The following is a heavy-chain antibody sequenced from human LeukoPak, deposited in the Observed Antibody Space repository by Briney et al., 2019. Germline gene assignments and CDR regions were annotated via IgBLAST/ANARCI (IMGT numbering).Heavy chain of an antibody. CDR2: ISSSGSTI. CDR3: ASGGDILTGYYSVVFDN. CDR1: GFTFSSYE. Sequence: PGGSLRLSCAASGFTFSSYEMNWVRQAPGKGLEWVSYISSSGSTIYYADSVKGRFTISRDNAKNSLYLQMNSLRAEDTAVYYCASGGDILTGYYSVVFDNWGQGTLVTVSS. V-gene: IGHV3-48*03. D-gene: IGHD3-9*01. J-gene: IGHJ4*02.